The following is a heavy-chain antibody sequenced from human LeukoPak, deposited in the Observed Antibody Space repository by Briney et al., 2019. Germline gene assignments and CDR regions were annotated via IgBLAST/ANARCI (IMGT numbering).Heavy chain of an antibody. CDR3: ARAHCSSTSCPNWFDP. Sequence: SQTLSLTCTVSGGSISSGGYYWSWIRQHPGKGLEWIGYIYYSGSTYYNPSLKSRVTISVDTSKNQFSLKLSFVTAADTAVYYCARAHCSSTSCPNWFDPWGQGTLVTVSS. D-gene: IGHD2-2*01. CDR2: IYYSGST. V-gene: IGHV4-31*03. J-gene: IGHJ5*02. CDR1: GGSISSGGYY.